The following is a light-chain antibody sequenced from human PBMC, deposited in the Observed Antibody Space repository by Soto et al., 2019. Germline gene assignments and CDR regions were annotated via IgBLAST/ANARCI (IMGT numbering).Light chain of an antibody. CDR3: LLYFDVARV. CDR1: TGTLTSGHF. V-gene: IGLV7-46*01. CDR2: DTS. J-gene: IGLJ2*01. Sequence: QAVVTHEPSLTVSPGGTVTLTCGSSTGTLTSGHFPYWFQQKPGQTPRALIFDTSKKYSWTPARFSGSLLGGKAALTLSGAQPEDEADYYCLLYFDVARVFAGGTKVTVL.